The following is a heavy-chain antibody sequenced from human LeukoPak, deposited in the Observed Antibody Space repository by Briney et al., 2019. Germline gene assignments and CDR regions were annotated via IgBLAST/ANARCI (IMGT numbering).Heavy chain of an antibody. Sequence: PGGSLRLSCAAFGFTFSSYSMNWVRQAPGKGLEWVSYISSRSTTTYYADSVKGRFTISRDNAKNTLYLQMNSLRAEDTAVYYCARGGYCSGGTCYSFDWFDPWGQGTLVTVSS. V-gene: IGHV3-48*04. CDR2: ISSRSTTT. J-gene: IGHJ5*02. CDR1: GFTFSSYS. CDR3: ARGGYCSGGTCYSFDWFDP. D-gene: IGHD2-15*01.